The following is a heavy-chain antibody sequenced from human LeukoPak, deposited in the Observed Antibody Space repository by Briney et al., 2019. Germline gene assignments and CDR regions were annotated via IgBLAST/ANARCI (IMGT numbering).Heavy chain of an antibody. J-gene: IGHJ4*02. V-gene: IGHV1-18*01. CDR3: ARGGLLGYDSSGYSDY. Sequence: ASVKVSCKASGYTFTSYGISWVRQAPGQGLEWTGWISAYNGNTNYAQKLQGRVTMTTDTSTSTAYMELRSLRSDDTAVYYCARGGLLGYDSSGYSDYWGQGTLVTVSS. CDR2: ISAYNGNT. CDR1: GYTFTSYG. D-gene: IGHD3-22*01.